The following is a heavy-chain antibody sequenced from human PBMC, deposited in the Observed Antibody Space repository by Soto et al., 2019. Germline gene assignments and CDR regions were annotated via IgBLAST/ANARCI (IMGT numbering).Heavy chain of an antibody. D-gene: IGHD5-18*01. J-gene: IGHJ3*02. CDR3: ARDYDTAMAHDAFDI. CDR2: ISSSRSYR. Sequence: GKGLEWVATISSSRSYRYYADSVKGRFTISRDNAKNSLYLQMNSLRAEDTAVYYCARDYDTAMAHDAFDIWGQATMLTVSS. V-gene: IGHV3-21*01.